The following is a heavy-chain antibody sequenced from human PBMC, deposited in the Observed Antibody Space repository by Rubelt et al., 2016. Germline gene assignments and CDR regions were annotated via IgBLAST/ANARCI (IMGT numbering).Heavy chain of an antibody. V-gene: IGHV1-69*01. CDR2: IIPIFGTA. D-gene: IGHD6-6*01. CDR1: GGTFSSYA. Sequence: QVQLVQSGAEVKKPGSSVKVSCKASGGTFSSYAISWVRQAPGQGLEWMGGIIPIFGTANYAQKFQGRVTITGEESTSTAYMELSSLRSEDTAVYYCASPARASSSPAYFDYWGQGTLVTVSS. CDR3: ASPARASSSPAYFDY. J-gene: IGHJ4*02.